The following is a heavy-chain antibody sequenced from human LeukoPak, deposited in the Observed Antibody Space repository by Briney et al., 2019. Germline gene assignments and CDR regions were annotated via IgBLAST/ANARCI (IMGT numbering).Heavy chain of an antibody. CDR3: ARARYSSGWPFDY. V-gene: IGHV1-3*01. J-gene: IGHJ4*02. CDR1: GYTFTSYG. D-gene: IGHD6-19*01. Sequence: ASVKVSCKASGYTFTSYGISWVRQAPGQRLEWMGWINAGNGNTKYSQKFQGRVTITRDTSASTAYMELSSLRSEDTAVYYCARARYSSGWPFDYWGQGTLVTVSS. CDR2: INAGNGNT.